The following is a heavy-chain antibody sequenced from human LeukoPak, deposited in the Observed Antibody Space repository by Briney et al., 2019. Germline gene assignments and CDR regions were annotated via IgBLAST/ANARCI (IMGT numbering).Heavy chain of an antibody. CDR2: ISSSSYI. CDR3: ARDLSHIVVVTAIFDY. J-gene: IGHJ4*02. Sequence: SGGSLRLSCAASGFTFSSYSMNWVRQAPGKGLEWVSSISSSSYIYYADSVKGRFTISRDNAKNSLYLQMNSLRAEDTAVYYCARDLSHIVVVTAIFDYWGQGTLVTVSS. V-gene: IGHV3-21*01. D-gene: IGHD2-21*02. CDR1: GFTFSSYS.